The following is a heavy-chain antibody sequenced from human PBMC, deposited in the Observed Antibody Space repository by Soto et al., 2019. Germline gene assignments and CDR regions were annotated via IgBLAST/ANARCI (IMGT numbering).Heavy chain of an antibody. CDR1: GFSLSDYA. CDR2: IWFDGINQ. Sequence: PGGSLRLSCAASGFSLSDYAVHWVRQAPGKGLEWVAVIWFDGINQYYADSVKGRFTLSRDTSNNTVFVQMNSLSADDTAVYYCARGRHQTFDYWGQGA. V-gene: IGHV3-33*01. J-gene: IGHJ4*02. CDR3: ARGRHQTFDY.